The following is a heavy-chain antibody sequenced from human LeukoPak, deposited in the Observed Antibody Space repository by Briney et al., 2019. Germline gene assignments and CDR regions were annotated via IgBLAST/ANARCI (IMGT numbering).Heavy chain of an antibody. CDR2: INPSGGST. CDR3: ARDPRGKDIVVVPAAPGMDY. D-gene: IGHD2-2*01. Sequence: ASVKVSCKASGYTFTSYYMHWVRQAPGQGLEWMGIINPSGGSTSYAQRFQGRVTMTRDTSTSTVYMELSSLRSEDTAVYYCARDPRGKDIVVVPAAPGMDYWGQGTLVTVSS. J-gene: IGHJ4*02. V-gene: IGHV1-46*01. CDR1: GYTFTSYY.